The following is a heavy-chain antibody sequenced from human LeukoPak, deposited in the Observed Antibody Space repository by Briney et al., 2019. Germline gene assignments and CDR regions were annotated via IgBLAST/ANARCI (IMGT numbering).Heavy chain of an antibody. CDR1: GGTFSRYA. CDR2: IRSKAYGGTT. Sequence: SCKASGGTFSRYAISWVRQAPGKGLEWVGFIRSKAYGGTTEYAASVKGRFTISRDDSKSIAYLQMNSLKTEDTAVYYCTRDRATASFDIWGQGTMVTVSS. CDR3: TRDRATASFDI. V-gene: IGHV3-49*04. D-gene: IGHD5-12*01. J-gene: IGHJ3*02.